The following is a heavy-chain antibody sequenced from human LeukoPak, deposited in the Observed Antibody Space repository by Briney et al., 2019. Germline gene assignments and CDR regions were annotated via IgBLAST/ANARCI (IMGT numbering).Heavy chain of an antibody. J-gene: IGHJ4*02. CDR2: IKSKRDGGTS. Sequence: GGSLRLSCAASGLSFSDVWMSWVRQAPGKGLEWVGRIKSKRDGGTSDYAAPVKGRFTISRDDSKNTLYLQMNSLKTDDTAVYYCSTRLDCRGGSCIEFDYWGQGTLVTVSS. V-gene: IGHV3-15*01. CDR1: GLSFSDVW. D-gene: IGHD2-15*01. CDR3: STRLDCRGGSCIEFDY.